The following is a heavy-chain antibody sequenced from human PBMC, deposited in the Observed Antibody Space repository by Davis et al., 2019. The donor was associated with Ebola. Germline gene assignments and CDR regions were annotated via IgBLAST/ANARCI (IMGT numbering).Heavy chain of an antibody. CDR3: ARGSRGDAFDI. D-gene: IGHD5-12*01. CDR1: GGSISSHY. Sequence: PGGSLRLSCTVSGGSISSHYWSWIRQPPGKGLEWIGYIYYSGSTNYNPSLKSRVTISVDTSKNQFSLKLSSVTAADTAVYYCARGSRGDAFDIWGQGTMVTVSS. CDR2: IYYSGST. J-gene: IGHJ3*02. V-gene: IGHV4-59*11.